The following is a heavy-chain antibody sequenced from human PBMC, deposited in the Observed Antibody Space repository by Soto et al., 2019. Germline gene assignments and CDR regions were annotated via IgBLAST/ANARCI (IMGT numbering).Heavy chain of an antibody. V-gene: IGHV1-2*04. CDR1: GYTFTGYY. CDR2: INPNSGGT. CDR3: ARGSLMDCSSTSCSGGDWFDP. Sequence: RASLKVSCKASGYTFTGYYMHWVRQAPGQGLEWMGWINPNSGGTNYAQKFQGWVTMTRDTSISTAYMELSRLRSDDTAVYYCARGSLMDCSSTSCSGGDWFDPWGQGTLVTVSS. D-gene: IGHD2-2*01. J-gene: IGHJ5*02.